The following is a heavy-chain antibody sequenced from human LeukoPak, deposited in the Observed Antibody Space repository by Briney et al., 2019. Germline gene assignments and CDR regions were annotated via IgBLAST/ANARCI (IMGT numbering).Heavy chain of an antibody. J-gene: IGHJ4*02. CDR3: ARDFYYDSSQVAPFDY. CDR1: GGTFSSYA. V-gene: IGHV1-69*05. CDR2: IILIFGTA. Sequence: ASVKVSCKASGGTFSSYAISWVRQAPGQGLEWMGGIILIFGTANYAQKLQGRVTMTTDTSTSTAYMELRSLRSDDTAVYYCARDFYYDSSQVAPFDYWGQGTLVTVSS. D-gene: IGHD3-22*01.